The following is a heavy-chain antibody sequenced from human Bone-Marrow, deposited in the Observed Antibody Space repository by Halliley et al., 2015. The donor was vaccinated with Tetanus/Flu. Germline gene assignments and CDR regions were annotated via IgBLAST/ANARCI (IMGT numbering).Heavy chain of an antibody. CDR3: ARDLGEPITGTTGFDF. Sequence: INAYNGNTNRAQKFQGRVTVTADTSTSTVYMELGSLRSDDTALYYCARDLGEPITGTTGFDFWGQGTLVTVSS. J-gene: IGHJ4*02. CDR2: INAYNGNT. V-gene: IGHV1-18*01. D-gene: IGHD1-20*01.